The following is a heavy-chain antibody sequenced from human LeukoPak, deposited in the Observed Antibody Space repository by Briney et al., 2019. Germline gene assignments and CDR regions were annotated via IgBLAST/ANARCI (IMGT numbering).Heavy chain of an antibody. Sequence: GRSLRLSCAASGFTFSSYGMHWVRQAPGKGLEWVAVISYDGSNKYYADSVKGRFTTSRDNSKNTLYLQMNSLRAEDTAVYYCASGPSSTRYWGQGTLVTVSS. V-gene: IGHV3-30*03. J-gene: IGHJ4*02. D-gene: IGHD2-2*01. CDR3: ASGPSSTRY. CDR1: GFTFSSYG. CDR2: ISYDGSNK.